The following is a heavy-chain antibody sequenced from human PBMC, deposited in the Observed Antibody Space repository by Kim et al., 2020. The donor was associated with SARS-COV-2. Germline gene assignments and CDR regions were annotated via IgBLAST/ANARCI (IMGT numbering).Heavy chain of an antibody. CDR3: ARGLWLVRLVFLY. J-gene: IGHJ4*02. CDR2: ISYDGSNK. CDR1: GFTFSSYA. Sequence: GGSLRLSCAASGFTFSSYAMHWVRQAPGKGLEWVAVISYDGSNKYYADSVKGRFTISRDNSKNTLYLQMNSLRAEDTAVYYCARGLWLVRLVFLYWGQGTLVTVSS. V-gene: IGHV3-30-3*01. D-gene: IGHD6-19*01.